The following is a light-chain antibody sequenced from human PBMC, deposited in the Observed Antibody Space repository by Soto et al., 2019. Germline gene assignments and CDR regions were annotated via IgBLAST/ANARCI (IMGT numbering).Light chain of an antibody. CDR1: QSVSIY. Sequence: EIVLTQSPATLSLSPGERATLSCRASQSVSIYLAGYQQRPGQAHRLLIYDASNRATGIPARFSGSGSGTDFTLTISSLEPEDFAGYYCQQRRNWPTAWTVGQGTNVEIK. J-gene: IGKJ1*01. CDR2: DAS. CDR3: QQRRNWPTAWT. V-gene: IGKV3-11*01.